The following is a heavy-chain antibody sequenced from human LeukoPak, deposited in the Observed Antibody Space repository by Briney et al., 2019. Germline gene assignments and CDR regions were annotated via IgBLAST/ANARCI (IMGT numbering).Heavy chain of an antibody. CDR1: GYTFTGYY. D-gene: IGHD6-6*01. V-gene: IGHV1-2*02. CDR3: ARAFPPGSFNFDF. Sequence: ASVKVSCKASGYTFTGYYMHWVRRDPGQGLEWMGWINPNSGDTNYAQKFQGRVTLTRDMSISIAYMELSRLISDDTAVYYCARAFPPGSFNFDFWGQGTLATVSS. CDR2: INPNSGDT. J-gene: IGHJ4*02.